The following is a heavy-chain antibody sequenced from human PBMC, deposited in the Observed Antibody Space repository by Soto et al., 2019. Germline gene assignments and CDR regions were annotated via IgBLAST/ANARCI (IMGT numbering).Heavy chain of an antibody. V-gene: IGHV3-23*01. CDR3: ATRRDASYYYYGMDV. Sequence: EVHLLESGGGLVQPGGSLRLSCAASGFTFSTYAMTWVRQAPGKGLEWVSAISGGGDNTYYADSVKGRFTISRDNSKNTLLLQMNSLRAEDTAVYYCATRRDASYYYYGMDVWGQGTTVTVSS. J-gene: IGHJ6*02. CDR1: GFTFSTYA. D-gene: IGHD2-2*01. CDR2: ISGGGDNT.